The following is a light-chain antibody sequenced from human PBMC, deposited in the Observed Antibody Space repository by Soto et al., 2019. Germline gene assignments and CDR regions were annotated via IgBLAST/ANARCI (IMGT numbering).Light chain of an antibody. V-gene: IGLV2-14*01. CDR1: SGDVGRYDS. Sequence: QSVLTQPASVSGSPGQSLTISCTGTSGDVGRYDSVSWYKHRPGKVPELIIFSDRFSGSKSGNTASLTISGLLAEDEADYYCSSYTTNRTPVFGGGTKVTVL. J-gene: IGLJ2*01. CDR3: SSYTTNRTPV.